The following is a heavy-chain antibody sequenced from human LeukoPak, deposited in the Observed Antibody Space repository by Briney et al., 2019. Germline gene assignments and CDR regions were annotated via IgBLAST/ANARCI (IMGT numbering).Heavy chain of an antibody. J-gene: IGHJ4*02. V-gene: IGHV3-74*01. D-gene: IGHD5-24*01. CDR3: VRDAWMASTPLDY. Sequence: PGGSLRLSCAASGFTFRSYWMHCVRQAPGKGLLWVSRIKNVGSSTNYADSVKGRFTISRDNAKNTLYLQINSLRAEDTAVYYCVRDAWMASTPLDYWGQGTLVTVSS. CDR2: IKNVGSST. CDR1: GFTFRSYW.